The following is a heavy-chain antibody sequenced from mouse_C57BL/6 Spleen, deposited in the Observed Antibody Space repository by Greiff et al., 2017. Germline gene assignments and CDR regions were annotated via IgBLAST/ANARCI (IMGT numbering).Heavy chain of an antibody. CDR2: IYPGDGDT. CDR3: ARRGDGGFAY. V-gene: IGHV1-80*01. J-gene: IGHJ2*01. D-gene: IGHD3-3*01. Sequence: VKLMESGAELVKPGASVKISCKASGYAFSSSWMNWVKQRPGKGLEWIGQIYPGDGDTNYNGKFKGKATLTADKSSSTAYMQRSSLTSEDSAVYCCARRGDGGFAYWGQGTTLTVSS. CDR1: GYAFSSSW.